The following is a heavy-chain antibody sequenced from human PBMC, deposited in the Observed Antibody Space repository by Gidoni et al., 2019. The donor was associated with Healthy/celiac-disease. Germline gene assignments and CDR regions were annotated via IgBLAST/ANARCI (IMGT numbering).Heavy chain of an antibody. CDR1: GFPVSRYA. V-gene: IGHV3-30-3*01. J-gene: IGHJ5*02. CDR3: ARDRGSSGWNDWFDP. D-gene: IGHD3-22*01. CDR2: ISYEGSNK. Sequence: QVQLVESGGGVVQPGRALSRSCAASGFPVSRYAMHWVSRAPGKGLEWWAVISYEGSNKYYADSAKGRFSISRDNSNNTLYLQLNSLRAEDTAVYYCARDRGSSGWNDWFDPWGQGTLVTVSS.